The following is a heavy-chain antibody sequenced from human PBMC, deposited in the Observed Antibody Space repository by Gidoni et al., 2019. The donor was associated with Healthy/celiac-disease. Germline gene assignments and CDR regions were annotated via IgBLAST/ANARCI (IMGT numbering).Heavy chain of an antibody. V-gene: IGHV1-46*01. J-gene: IGHJ4*02. CDR2: INPSGGST. CDR3: ARESNDFAGGGGFDY. D-gene: IGHD3-3*01. Sequence: QVQLVQSGAEVKKPGASVKVSCQASGYTFTSYYMHWVRQAPGQGLEWMGLINPSGGSTSYAQKFQGRVTMTRDTSTSTVYMELSSLRSEDTAVYYCARESNDFAGGGGFDYWGQGTLVTVSS. CDR1: GYTFTSYY.